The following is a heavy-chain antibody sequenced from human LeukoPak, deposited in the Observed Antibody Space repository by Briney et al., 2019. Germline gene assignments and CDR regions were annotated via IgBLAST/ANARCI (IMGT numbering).Heavy chain of an antibody. V-gene: IGHV4-39*07. CDR2: IYYSGST. J-gene: IGHJ6*03. CDR3: ARWTVVVPAVEAYMDV. Sequence: SETLSLTCTVSGGSISSSSYYWGWIRQPPGKGLEWIGSIYYSGSTYYNPSLKSRVTISVDTSKNRFSLKLSSVTAADTAVYYCARWTVVVPAVEAYMDVWGKGTTVTVSS. D-gene: IGHD2-2*01. CDR1: GGSISSSSYY.